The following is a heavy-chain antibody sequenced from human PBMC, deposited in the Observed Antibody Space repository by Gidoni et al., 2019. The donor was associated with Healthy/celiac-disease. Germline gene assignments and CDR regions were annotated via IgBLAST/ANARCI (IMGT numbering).Heavy chain of an antibody. CDR3: AKDRKRWLQLPDY. Sequence: EVQLVESGGGLVQPGRSLRLSCAASGFTFDDYAMHWVRQAPGKGLEWVSCISWNSGSIGYADSVKGRFTISRDNAKNSLYLQMNSLRAEDTALYYCAKDRKRWLQLPDYWGQGTLVTVSS. CDR2: ISWNSGSI. V-gene: IGHV3-9*01. CDR1: GFTFDDYA. J-gene: IGHJ4*02. D-gene: IGHD5-12*01.